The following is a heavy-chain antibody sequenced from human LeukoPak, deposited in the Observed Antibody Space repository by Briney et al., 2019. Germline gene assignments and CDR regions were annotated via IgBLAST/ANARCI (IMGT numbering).Heavy chain of an antibody. Sequence: PGGSLRLSCAASGFTFSSYGMHWVRQAPGKGLEWAAFIRYDGSNKYYADSVKGRFTISRDNSKNTLYLQMNSLRAEDTAVYYCARDKLVGPSNFDYWGQGTLVTVSS. CDR3: ARDKLVGPSNFDY. CDR1: GFTFSSYG. D-gene: IGHD1-26*01. V-gene: IGHV3-30*02. J-gene: IGHJ4*02. CDR2: IRYDGSNK.